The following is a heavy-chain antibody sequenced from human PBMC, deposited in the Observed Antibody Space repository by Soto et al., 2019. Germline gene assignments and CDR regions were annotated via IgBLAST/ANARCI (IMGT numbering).Heavy chain of an antibody. CDR1: GFTFSSYG. V-gene: IGHV3-33*01. Sequence: QVQLVESGGGVVQPGRSLRLSCAASGFTFSSYGMHWVRQAPGKGLEWVAVIWYDGSNKYYADSVKGRFTISRDNSKNTLYLQMNSLRAEDTAVYYGARGHYYDRSGYPYYDYYGMDVWGQGTTVTVS. J-gene: IGHJ6*02. D-gene: IGHD3-22*01. CDR2: IWYDGSNK. CDR3: ARGHYYDRSGYPYYDYYGMDV.